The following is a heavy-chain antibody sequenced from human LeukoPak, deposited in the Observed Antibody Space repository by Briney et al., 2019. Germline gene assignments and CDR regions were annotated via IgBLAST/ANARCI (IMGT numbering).Heavy chain of an antibody. CDR2: IKSKTDGGTT. Sequence: GGSLRLSCAASGFTFSNAWMSWVRQAPGKGLEWVGRIKSKTDGGTTDYAAPVKGRFTISRDDSKNTLYLQMNSLKTEDTAVYYCTTGTWDDFWSGYYQLDYWGQGTLVTVFS. CDR3: TTGTWDDFWSGYYQLDY. D-gene: IGHD3-3*01. J-gene: IGHJ4*02. V-gene: IGHV3-15*01. CDR1: GFTFSNAW.